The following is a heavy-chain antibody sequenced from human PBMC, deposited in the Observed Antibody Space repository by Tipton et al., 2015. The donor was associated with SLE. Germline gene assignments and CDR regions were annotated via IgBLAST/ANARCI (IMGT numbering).Heavy chain of an antibody. D-gene: IGHD7-27*01. CDR2: INHRGST. J-gene: IGHJ4*02. Sequence: TLSLTCAVYGGSFSGYYWSWIRQPPGKGLEWIGEINHRGSTNYNPSLKSRVTISVDTSKNQFSLKLSSVTAADTAVYYCAGGSLTGDFDYWGQGTLVTVSS. V-gene: IGHV4-34*01. CDR3: AGGSLTGDFDY. CDR1: GGSFSGYY.